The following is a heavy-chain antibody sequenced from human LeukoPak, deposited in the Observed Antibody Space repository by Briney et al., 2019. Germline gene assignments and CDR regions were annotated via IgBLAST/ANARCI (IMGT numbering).Heavy chain of an antibody. V-gene: IGHV4-4*07. J-gene: IGHJ6*03. CDR1: GGYIGSYY. Sequence: SETLSLTCTVSGGYIGSYYWSWIRQPAGKGLEWIGRIYTSENTDYNPSLKSRVTMSVDMSTSQSSLRLTSVTAADTAVYYCAREGDYGDYSKSFYYMDVWGKGTTVTVSS. CDR2: IYTSENT. D-gene: IGHD4-17*01. CDR3: AREGDYGDYSKSFYYMDV.